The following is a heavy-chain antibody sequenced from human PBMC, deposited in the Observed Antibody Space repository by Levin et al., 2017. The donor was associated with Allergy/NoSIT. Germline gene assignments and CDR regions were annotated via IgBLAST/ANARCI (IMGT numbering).Heavy chain of an antibody. CDR1: GFTFSSYA. Sequence: GESLKISCAASGFTFSSYAMSWVRQAPGKGLEWLSAISGGGGSIFDADSVRGRFTISRDNSKNTLFLQVNSLRAEDTAIYYCAKHYGSGTYYNYLDFWGQGTLVTVSS. D-gene: IGHD3-10*01. CDR3: AKHYGSGTYYNYLDF. V-gene: IGHV3-23*01. CDR2: ISGGGGSI. J-gene: IGHJ4*02.